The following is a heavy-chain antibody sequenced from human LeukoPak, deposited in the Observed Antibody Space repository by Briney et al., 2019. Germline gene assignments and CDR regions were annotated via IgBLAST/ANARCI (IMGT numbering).Heavy chain of an antibody. J-gene: IGHJ6*03. CDR1: GGSFSHYH. V-gene: IGHV4-34*01. CDR3: ARRWNYGRNYYIDV. Sequence: SETLSLTCAVYGGSFSHYHWSWIRQSPRMGLEWIAEINDSGTINYNPSLMSRVTISLDKSKNQFSLKLSSATAADTAVYYCARRWNYGRNYYIDVWGKGATVSVSS. CDR2: INDSGTI. D-gene: IGHD1-7*01.